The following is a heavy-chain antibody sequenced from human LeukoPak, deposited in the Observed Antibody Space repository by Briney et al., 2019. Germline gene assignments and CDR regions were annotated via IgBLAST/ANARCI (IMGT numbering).Heavy chain of an antibody. CDR3: ARHGGSYLLYYYYMDV. CDR1: GGSFSGYY. Sequence: SETLSLTCAVYGGSFSGYYWSWIRQPPGKGLEWIGEINHSGSTNYNPSLKSRVTISVDTSKNQFSLKLSSVTAADTAVYYCARHGGSYLLYYYYMDVWGKGTTVTISS. CDR2: INHSGST. J-gene: IGHJ6*03. D-gene: IGHD1-26*01. V-gene: IGHV4-34*01.